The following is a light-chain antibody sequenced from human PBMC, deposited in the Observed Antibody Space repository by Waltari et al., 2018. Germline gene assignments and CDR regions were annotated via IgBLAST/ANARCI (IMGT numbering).Light chain of an antibody. CDR2: DAS. J-gene: IGKJ1*01. CDR3: QQRSNWPQWT. Sequence: EIVLTQSPATLSLSPGERATLSRRASQSVSSYLAWYHQKPGQAPRLLIYDASNRATGIPARFSGSGSGTDFTLTISSLEPEDFAVYYCQQRSNWPQWTFGQGTKVEI. CDR1: QSVSSY. V-gene: IGKV3-11*01.